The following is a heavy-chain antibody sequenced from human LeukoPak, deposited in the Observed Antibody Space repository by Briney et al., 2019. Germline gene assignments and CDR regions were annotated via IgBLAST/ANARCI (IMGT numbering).Heavy chain of an antibody. Sequence: SQTLSLTCTVSGGSISSGGYYWSWIRQHPGKGLEWIGYIYYSGSTYYNPSLKSRVTISVDTSKNQFSLKLSSVTAADTAVYYCARQRPADGRSAFDIWGQGTMVTVSS. CDR1: GGSISSGGYY. V-gene: IGHV4-31*03. J-gene: IGHJ3*02. CDR3: ARQRPADGRSAFDI. D-gene: IGHD4-17*01. CDR2: IYYSGST.